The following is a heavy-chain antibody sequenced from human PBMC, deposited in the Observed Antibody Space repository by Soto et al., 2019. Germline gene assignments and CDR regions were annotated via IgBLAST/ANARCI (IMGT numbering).Heavy chain of an antibody. D-gene: IGHD6-6*01. CDR1: GFTFSTYS. Sequence: EVQLVESGGGLVQPGGSLRVSCAASGFTFSTYSMNWVRQAPGKGQEWVSYKSSRSLTIYYTDSVKGRFTISRDNAKNALYLQMNGLRDADTAVYYCARGGSSSDNGMDVWGQWTTVTVSS. J-gene: IGHJ6*02. CDR2: KSSRSLTI. CDR3: ARGGSSSDNGMDV. V-gene: IGHV3-48*02.